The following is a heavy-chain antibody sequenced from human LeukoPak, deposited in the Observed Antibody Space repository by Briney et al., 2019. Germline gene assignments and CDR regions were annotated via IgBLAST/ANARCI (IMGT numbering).Heavy chain of an antibody. CDR3: AREVPSLDY. Sequence: GGSLRLSCAASGFTFSSYGMSWVRQAPGKGLEWVSAISGSGGSTYYADSVKGRFTISRDNSKITLYLQMNGLRAEDTAIYYCAREVPSLDYWGQGTLVTVSS. CDR2: ISGSGGST. J-gene: IGHJ4*02. CDR1: GFTFSSYG. D-gene: IGHD4/OR15-4a*01. V-gene: IGHV3-23*01.